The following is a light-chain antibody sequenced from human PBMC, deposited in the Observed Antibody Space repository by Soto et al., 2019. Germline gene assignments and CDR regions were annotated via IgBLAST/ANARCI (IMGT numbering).Light chain of an antibody. CDR2: GAS. V-gene: IGKV3-20*01. CDR1: QTLSSSY. J-gene: IGKJ5*01. CDR3: HQYGSSPIT. Sequence: EIVLTQSPGTLSLSPGERATLSCRASQTLSSSYLAWYQHKPGQAPRLLIYGASNRATGIPDRFSGSESGTDFTLTISRLEPEDFALFYCHQYGSSPITFGKGTRLEIK.